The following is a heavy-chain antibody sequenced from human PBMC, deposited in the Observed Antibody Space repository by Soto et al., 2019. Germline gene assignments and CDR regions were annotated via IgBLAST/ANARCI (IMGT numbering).Heavy chain of an antibody. V-gene: IGHV4-39*07. Sequence: SETLSLTCSVSGGFVSSSSYSWGWIRQSPGKGLEWIGTMYSSENTYYNPSLLSRVTISVDTSKNEFSLRLSSVTAADTAKYFCAREGNLGRWLQPLDFWGQGTLVT. D-gene: IGHD5-12*01. CDR1: GGFVSSSSYS. CDR2: MYSSENT. J-gene: IGHJ4*02. CDR3: AREGNLGRWLQPLDF.